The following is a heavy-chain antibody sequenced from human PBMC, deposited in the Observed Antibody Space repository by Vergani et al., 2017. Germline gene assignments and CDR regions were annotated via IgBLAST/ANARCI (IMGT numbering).Heavy chain of an antibody. D-gene: IGHD2-2*01. CDR3: ASAVVVPAAKLYYFDY. CDR1: GYNFPIHW. CDR2: IYPGDSDT. J-gene: IGHJ4*02. Sequence: EVQLVQSGAEVKKPGESLKISCKASGYNFPIHWIGWVRQMPGKGLEWMGVIYPGDSDTRYSPSFQGQVTISADKSISTAYLQWSSLKASDTAMYYCASAVVVPAAKLYYFDYWGQGTLVTVSS. V-gene: IGHV5-51*01.